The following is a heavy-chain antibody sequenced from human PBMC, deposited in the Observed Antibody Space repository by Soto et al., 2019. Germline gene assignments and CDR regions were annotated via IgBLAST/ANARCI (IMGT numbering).Heavy chain of an antibody. CDR1: GYSFTSYW. CDR3: ARQTVRITGTFPDAFDI. D-gene: IGHD1-20*01. J-gene: IGHJ3*02. Sequence: GESLKISCKGSGYSFTSYWIGWVRQMPGKGLEWMGIIYPGDSDTRYSPSFQGQVTISADKSISTAYLQWSSLKASDTAMYYCARQTVRITGTFPDAFDICGQGTMVTVSS. CDR2: IYPGDSDT. V-gene: IGHV5-51*01.